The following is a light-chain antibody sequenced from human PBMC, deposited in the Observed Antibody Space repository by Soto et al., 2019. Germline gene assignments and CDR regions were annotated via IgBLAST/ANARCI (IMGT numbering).Light chain of an antibody. J-gene: IGKJ1*01. CDR3: QQYNIWPQT. Sequence: EIVMTQSPATLSVSPGERVTLSCRASQTVSSNLAWYQQKPGQSPRLLISGTSTRATGIPARFSGSGSGTEFTLTISSLQSEDFAVYFCQQYNIWPQTFGQGTKVDI. CDR2: GTS. CDR1: QTVSSN. V-gene: IGKV3-15*01.